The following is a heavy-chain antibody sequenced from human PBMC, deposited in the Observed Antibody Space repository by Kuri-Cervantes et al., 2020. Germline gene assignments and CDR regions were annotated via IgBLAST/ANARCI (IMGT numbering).Heavy chain of an antibody. CDR2: IKSDGSST. CDR1: GFSFSSYW. D-gene: IGHD2-15*01. Sequence: GESLKISCAASGFSFSSYWMHWVRQAPGKGLVWVSRIKSDGSSTSYADSVKGRFTISRGNARSTLYLQMDSLRAEDTGVYFCATVVARTFEIWGQGTMVTVSS. J-gene: IGHJ3*02. V-gene: IGHV3-74*01. CDR3: ATVVARTFEI.